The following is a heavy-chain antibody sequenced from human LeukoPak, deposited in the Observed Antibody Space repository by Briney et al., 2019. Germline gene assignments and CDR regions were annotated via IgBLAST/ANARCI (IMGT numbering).Heavy chain of an antibody. CDR1: GGSISSYY. D-gene: IGHD3-22*01. Sequence: SETLSLTCTVSGGSISSYYWSWIRQPPGKGLEWIGEINHSGSTNYNPSLKSRVSISVDTSKNKFSLKLNSVTAADTAVYYCATKDTSSYYYGAFDIWGQGTMVTVSS. V-gene: IGHV4-34*01. CDR2: INHSGST. J-gene: IGHJ3*02. CDR3: ATKDTSSYYYGAFDI.